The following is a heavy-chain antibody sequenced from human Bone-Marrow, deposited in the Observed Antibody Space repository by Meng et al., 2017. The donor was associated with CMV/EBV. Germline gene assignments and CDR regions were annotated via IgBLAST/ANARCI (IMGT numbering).Heavy chain of an antibody. Sequence: GGSLRLPCAASGFTFTSSTMSWVRQAPGEGLEWVSTIRGSGGSTYYADSVKGRFTISRDNSTNTLYLQMNSLRAEDTAIYYCAKAPSLRSLEWYGFDFDYWGQGTLVTVSS. J-gene: IGHJ4*02. CDR1: GFTFTSST. CDR3: AKAPSLRSLEWYGFDFDY. CDR2: IRGSGGST. V-gene: IGHV3-23*01. D-gene: IGHD3-3*01.